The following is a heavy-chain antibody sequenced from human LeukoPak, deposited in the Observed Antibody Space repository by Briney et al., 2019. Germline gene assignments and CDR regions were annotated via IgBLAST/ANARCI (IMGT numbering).Heavy chain of an antibody. V-gene: IGHV3-23*01. D-gene: IGHD6-13*01. Sequence: GGSLRLSCAASGFTFSSYAMSWVRQAPGKGLEWVSAISGSGGSTYYADSVKGRFTISRDNSKNTLYLQMNSLRAEDTAVYYCAKRSGQIIAAAVNFDYWGQGTLVTVSS. J-gene: IGHJ4*02. CDR3: AKRSGQIIAAAVNFDY. CDR1: GFTFSSYA. CDR2: ISGSGGST.